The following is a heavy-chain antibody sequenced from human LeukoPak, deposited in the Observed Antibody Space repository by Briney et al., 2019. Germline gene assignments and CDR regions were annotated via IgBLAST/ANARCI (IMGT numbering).Heavy chain of an antibody. V-gene: IGHV1-69*04. CDR1: GYTFTSYA. Sequence: GASVKVSCKASGYTFTSYAISWVRQAPGQGLEWMGRIIPILGIANYAQKFQGRVTITADKSTSTAYMELSSLRSEDTAVYYCARPADSSGWHQGFDYWGQGTLVTVSS. CDR2: IIPILGIA. D-gene: IGHD6-19*01. CDR3: ARPADSSGWHQGFDY. J-gene: IGHJ4*02.